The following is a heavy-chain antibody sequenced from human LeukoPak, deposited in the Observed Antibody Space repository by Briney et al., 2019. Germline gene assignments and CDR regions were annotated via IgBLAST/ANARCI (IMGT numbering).Heavy chain of an antibody. D-gene: IGHD3-22*01. CDR3: ARATIVLVITTIFDY. V-gene: IGHV3-30*04. CDR2: ISYDGSNK. CDR1: GFTFSSYA. J-gene: IGHJ4*02. Sequence: PGGSLRLSCAASGFTFSSYAMHWVRQAPGKGLEWVAVISYDGSNKYYADSVKGRFTISRDNSKNTLYLQMNSLRAEDTAVYYCARATIVLVITTIFDYWGQGTLVTVSS.